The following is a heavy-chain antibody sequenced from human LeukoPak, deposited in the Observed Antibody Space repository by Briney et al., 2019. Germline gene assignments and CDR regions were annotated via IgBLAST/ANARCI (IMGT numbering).Heavy chain of an antibody. CDR1: GFTFSSYG. CDR3: AKEKNYYDSSGWYYMDV. CDR2: ISGSGGST. D-gene: IGHD3-22*01. V-gene: IGHV3-23*01. Sequence: PGGSLRLSCAASGFTFSSYGMSWVRQAPGKGLEWVSAISGSGGSTYYADSVKGRFTISRDNSKNTLYLQMNSLRAEDTAVYYCAKEKNYYDSSGWYYMDVWGKGTTVTISS. J-gene: IGHJ6*03.